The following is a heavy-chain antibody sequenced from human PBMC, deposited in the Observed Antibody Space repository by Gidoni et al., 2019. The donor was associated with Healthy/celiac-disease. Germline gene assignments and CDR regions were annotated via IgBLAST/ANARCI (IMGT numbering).Heavy chain of an antibody. CDR3: ARRKITMVRGVKVGFDY. V-gene: IGHV4-34*01. CDR2: INHSGST. J-gene: IGHJ4*02. CDR1: GGSFSGYY. D-gene: IGHD3-10*01. Sequence: QVQLQQWGAGMLKPSETLSLTGAVYGGSFSGYYWSWIRQPPGKGLEWIGEINHSGSTNYNPSLKSRVTISVDTSKTQFSLKLSSVTAADTAVYYCARRKITMVRGVKVGFDYWGQGTLVTVSS.